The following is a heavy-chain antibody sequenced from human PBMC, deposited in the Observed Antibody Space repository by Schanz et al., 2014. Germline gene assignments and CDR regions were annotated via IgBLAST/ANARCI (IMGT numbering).Heavy chain of an antibody. V-gene: IGHV4-34*01. CDR2: INHGGST. J-gene: IGHJ4*02. D-gene: IGHD2-2*01. CDR3: ARAARRTRVVPLYFDY. CDR1: GGSFSGYY. Sequence: QVQLQQWGAGLLKPSETLSLTCAVYGGSFSGYYWSWIRQPPGKGLEWIAEINHGGSTNYNPSLKSRVTMAVDPSKNQISLKWRSVTAADTAVYYCARAARRTRVVPLYFDYWGQGTLVTVSS.